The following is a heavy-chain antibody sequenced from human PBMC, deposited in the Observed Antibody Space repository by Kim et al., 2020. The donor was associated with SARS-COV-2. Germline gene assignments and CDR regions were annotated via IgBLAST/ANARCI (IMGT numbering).Heavy chain of an antibody. V-gene: IGHV4-39*07. CDR3: ARIAGYSMGY. D-gene: IGHD5-18*01. CDR2: ST. J-gene: IGHJ4*02. Sequence: STYYTPSLKSRVTISVDTSKNQFSLKLSSVTAADTAVYYCARIAGYSMGYWGQGTLVTVSS.